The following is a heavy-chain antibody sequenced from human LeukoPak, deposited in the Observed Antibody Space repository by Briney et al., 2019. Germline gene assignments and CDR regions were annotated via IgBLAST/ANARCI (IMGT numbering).Heavy chain of an antibody. CDR2: IYYSGST. CDR1: GGSISSYY. CDR3: ARHAVLLFGPGWFDP. V-gene: IGHV4-59*08. Sequence: SETLSLACTVSGGSISSYYWSWIRQPPGKGLEWIGYIYYSGSTNYNPSLKSRVTISVDTSKNQFSLKLSSVTAADTAVYYCARHAVLLFGPGWFDPWGQGTLVTVSS. J-gene: IGHJ5*02. D-gene: IGHD3-10*01.